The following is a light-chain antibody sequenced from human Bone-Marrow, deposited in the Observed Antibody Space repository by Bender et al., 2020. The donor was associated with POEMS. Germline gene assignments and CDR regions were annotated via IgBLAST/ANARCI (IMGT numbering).Light chain of an antibody. CDR3: QSYDSSLSA. CDR1: SSDVENYNV. Sequence: QSALTQPASVSGSPGQSITISCTGTSSDVENYNVVSWYQQHPGKAPKVMIYEAFKRPSGVPARFSGSRSGTSASLAINGVQAEDEADYYCQSYDSSLSAFGTGTKVTVL. CDR2: EAF. V-gene: IGLV2-14*02. J-gene: IGLJ1*01.